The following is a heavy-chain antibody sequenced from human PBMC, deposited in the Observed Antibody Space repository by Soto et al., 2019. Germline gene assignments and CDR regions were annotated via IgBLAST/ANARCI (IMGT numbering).Heavy chain of an antibody. D-gene: IGHD3-10*01. J-gene: IGHJ6*02. Sequence: QVQLVESGGGVVQPGRSLRLSCAASGFTFSSYGMHWVRQAPGKGLEWVAVISYDGSNKYYADSVKGRFTISRDNSKNTLYLQMNSLRAEDTAVYYCAKDESLWFGDPDVPIYYYSYGMDVWGQGTTVTVSS. V-gene: IGHV3-30*18. CDR3: AKDESLWFGDPDVPIYYYSYGMDV. CDR2: ISYDGSNK. CDR1: GFTFSSYG.